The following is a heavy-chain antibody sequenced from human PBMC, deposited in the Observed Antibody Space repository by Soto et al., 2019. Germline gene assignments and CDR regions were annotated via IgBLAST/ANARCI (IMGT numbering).Heavy chain of an antibody. CDR1: GGYISSSSYY. V-gene: IGHV4-39*01. CDR3: ASRRSSSWLNYYYYYGMDV. CDR2: IYYSGST. D-gene: IGHD6-13*01. Sequence: KLPAPLYLTCTVPGGYISSSSYYWVWIRQPPGKGLEWIGSIYYSGSTYYNPSLKSRVTISVDTSKNQFSLKLSSVTAADTAVYYCASRRSSSWLNYYYYYGMDVWGQGTTVTVSS. J-gene: IGHJ6*02.